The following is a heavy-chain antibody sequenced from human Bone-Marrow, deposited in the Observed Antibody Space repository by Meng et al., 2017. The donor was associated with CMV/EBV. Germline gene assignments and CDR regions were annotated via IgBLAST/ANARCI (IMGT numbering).Heavy chain of an antibody. Sequence: GESLKISCAASGFIFSDHYMDWVRQAPGKGLEWVGRSRNKANRDTTEYAASVKGRFTISRDESKNSLYLQMNSLKPEDTAVFYCVRGYNSFDPWGQGTLVTVSS. J-gene: IGHJ5*02. V-gene: IGHV3-72*01. CDR1: GFIFSDHY. D-gene: IGHD3-10*01. CDR2: SRNKANRDTT. CDR3: VRGYNSFDP.